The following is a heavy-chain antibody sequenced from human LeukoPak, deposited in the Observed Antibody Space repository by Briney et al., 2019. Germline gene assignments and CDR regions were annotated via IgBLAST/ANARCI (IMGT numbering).Heavy chain of an antibody. Sequence: GGSLRLSCSASGFAFSNYGVHWVRQAPGKGLEWVAVIWYDGSYKYYADSVKGRFTISRDNSKNTLYLQMNSLRAEDTAVYYCAREYFYDSSGYSDAFDIWGQGTMVTVSS. V-gene: IGHV3-33*01. D-gene: IGHD3-22*01. CDR3: AREYFYDSSGYSDAFDI. CDR1: GFAFSNYG. J-gene: IGHJ3*02. CDR2: IWYDGSYK.